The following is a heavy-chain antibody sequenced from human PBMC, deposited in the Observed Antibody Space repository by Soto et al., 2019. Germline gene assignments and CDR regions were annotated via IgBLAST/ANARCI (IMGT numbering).Heavy chain of an antibody. CDR1: GLTFSSYG. Sequence: QVYLVESGGGVVQPGGSLRLSCAASGLTFSSYGMHWVRQAPGKGLEWVAVISYDGSNKYYADSVKGRFTISRDNSKNTVYLQMNSLRAEDTAVYYCAKSSTAEYYYYGMDVWGQGTTVTVSS. D-gene: IGHD4-4*01. CDR2: ISYDGSNK. J-gene: IGHJ6*02. CDR3: AKSSTAEYYYYGMDV. V-gene: IGHV3-30*18.